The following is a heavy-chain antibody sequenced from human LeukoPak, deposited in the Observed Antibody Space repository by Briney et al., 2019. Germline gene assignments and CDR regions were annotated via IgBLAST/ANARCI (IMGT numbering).Heavy chain of an antibody. D-gene: IGHD2-2*01. J-gene: IGHJ6*03. CDR1: GFTVSSNY. V-gene: IGHV3-53*01. CDR3: ARDREDIVVVPAASYYYYYYMDV. Sequence: GGSLRLSCAASGFTVSSNYMSWVRQAPGKGLEWVSVIYSGGSTYYADSVKGRFTISRDNSKNTLYLQMNSLRAEDTAVYYCARDREDIVVVPAASYYYYYYMDVWGKGTTVTISS. CDR2: IYSGGST.